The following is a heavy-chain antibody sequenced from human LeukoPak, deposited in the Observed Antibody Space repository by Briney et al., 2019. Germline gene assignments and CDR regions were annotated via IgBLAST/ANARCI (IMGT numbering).Heavy chain of an antibody. Sequence: ASVKVSCQVSGNSLSETSIHWVRQAPGQWLEWMGGFDPEDGEPIFAQRFQGRVTITRDTSASTAYMELSSLRSEDTAVYYCARGSPYYYDSSYFDYWGQGTLVTVSS. D-gene: IGHD3-22*01. J-gene: IGHJ4*02. CDR3: ARGSPYYYDSSYFDY. CDR1: GNSLSETS. CDR2: FDPEDGEP. V-gene: IGHV1-24*01.